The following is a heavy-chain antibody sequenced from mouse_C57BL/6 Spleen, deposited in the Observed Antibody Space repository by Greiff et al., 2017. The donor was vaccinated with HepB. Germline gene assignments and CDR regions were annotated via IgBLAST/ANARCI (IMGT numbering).Heavy chain of an antibody. D-gene: IGHD2-3*01. V-gene: IGHV1-52*01. Sequence: QVQLQQPGAELVRPGSSVKLSCKASGYTFTSYWMHWVKQRPIQGLEWIGNIDPSDSETHYNQKFKDKATLTVDKSSSTAYMQLSSLTSEDSAVCYCARSYEGYVPGFAYWGQGALVTVSA. CDR2: IDPSDSET. CDR3: ARSYEGYVPGFAY. J-gene: IGHJ3*01. CDR1: GYTFTSYW.